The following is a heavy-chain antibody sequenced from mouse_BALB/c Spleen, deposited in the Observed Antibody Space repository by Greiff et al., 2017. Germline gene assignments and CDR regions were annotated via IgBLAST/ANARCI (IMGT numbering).Heavy chain of an antibody. J-gene: IGHJ2*01. CDR2: ISSGGSYT. D-gene: IGHD4-1*01. CDR3: ARRRDGTWVDY. Sequence: EVKLQESGGDLVKPGGSLKLSCAASGFTFSSYGMSWVRQTPDKRLEWVATISSGGSYTYYPDSVKGRFTISRDNAKNTLYLQMSSLKSEDTAMYYCARRRDGTWVDYWGQGTTLTVSS. V-gene: IGHV5-6*02. CDR1: GFTFSSYG.